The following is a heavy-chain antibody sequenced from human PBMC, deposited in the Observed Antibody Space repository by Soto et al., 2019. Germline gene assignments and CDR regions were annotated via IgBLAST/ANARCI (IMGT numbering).Heavy chain of an antibody. CDR2: IYTTGST. CDR3: ARGRGQMGYTYYFDY. Sequence: QVQLQESGPGLVKPSETLSLTCTVSGGSISSYYWNWIRQPAGKGLEWIGRIYTTGSTNYNPSLKSRVTMSVDTSKNQFSLGLSSVTAADTAVYYCARGRGQMGYTYYFDYWGQGTLVSVTS. D-gene: IGHD5-18*01. J-gene: IGHJ4*02. CDR1: GGSISSYY. V-gene: IGHV4-4*07.